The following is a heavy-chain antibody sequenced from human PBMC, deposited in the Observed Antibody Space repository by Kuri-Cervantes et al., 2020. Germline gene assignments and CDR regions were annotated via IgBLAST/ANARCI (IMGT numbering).Heavy chain of an antibody. CDR1: GFMFSSHW. Sequence: GGSLRLSCAVSGFMFSSHWMHWVRQAPGKGLVWVSHINNDGTTTTYADSVRGRFTIFRDDAKNTLYLQMNSLRAEDTAVYYCARWGMATIKGQSKYYYYMDVWGKGTTVTVSS. CDR2: INNDGTTT. CDR3: ARWGMATIKGQSKYYYYMDV. D-gene: IGHD5-24*01. J-gene: IGHJ6*03. V-gene: IGHV3-74*01.